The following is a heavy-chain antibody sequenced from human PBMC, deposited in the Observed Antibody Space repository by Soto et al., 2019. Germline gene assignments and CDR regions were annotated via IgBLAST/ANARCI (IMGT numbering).Heavy chain of an antibody. Sequence: PSETLSLTCTVSGGSTSSGGYYWSWIRQHPGKGLEWIGYIYYSGSTYYNPSLKSRVTISVDTSKNQFSLKLSSVTAADTAVYYCARGRRGYSLDNWFDPWGQGTLVTVSS. CDR2: IYYSGST. J-gene: IGHJ5*02. CDR1: GGSTSSGGYY. V-gene: IGHV4-31*03. CDR3: ARGRRGYSLDNWFDP. D-gene: IGHD5-18*01.